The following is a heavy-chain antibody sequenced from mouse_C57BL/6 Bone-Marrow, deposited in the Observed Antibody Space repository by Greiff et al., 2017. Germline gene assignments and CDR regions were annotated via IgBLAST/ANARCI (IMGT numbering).Heavy chain of an antibody. CDR2: LYPSDSET. CDR1: GYTFTSYW. D-gene: IGHD4-1*01. CDR3: ARELALFAY. Sequence: QVQLQQPGAELVRPGSSVKLSCKASGYTFTSYWMDWVKQRPGQGLEWIGNLYPSDSETHYNQKFKDKATLTVDKSSSTAYMQLSSLTSEDSAVYYCARELALFAYWGQGTLVTVSA. J-gene: IGHJ3*01. V-gene: IGHV1-61*01.